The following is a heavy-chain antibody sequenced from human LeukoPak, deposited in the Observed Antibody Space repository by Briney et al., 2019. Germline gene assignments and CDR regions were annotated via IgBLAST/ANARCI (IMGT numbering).Heavy chain of an antibody. CDR3: ATGTPLEQWLVTSSPFDY. Sequence: ASVKVSCKVSGYTLTELSMHWVRQAPAKGLEWMGGFGPEDGETIYGQKFQGRVTMTEDTTTDTAYMELGSLRSENTAVYYCATGTPLEQWLVTSSPFDYWGQGTLVTVSS. J-gene: IGHJ4*02. CDR2: FGPEDGET. CDR1: GYTLTELS. V-gene: IGHV1-24*01. D-gene: IGHD6-19*01.